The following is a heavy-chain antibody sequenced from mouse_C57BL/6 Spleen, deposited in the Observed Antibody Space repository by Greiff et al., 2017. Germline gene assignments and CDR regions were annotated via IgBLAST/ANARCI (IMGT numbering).Heavy chain of an antibody. CDR3: ARGWDYGFAY. J-gene: IGHJ3*01. V-gene: IGHV1-82*01. CDR1: GYAFSSSW. Sequence: VQLQQSGPELVKPGASVKISCKASGYAFSSSWMNWVKQRPGKGLEWIGRIYPGDGDTNYNGKFKGKATLTADKSSSTAYMQLSSLTSEDSAVYFCARGWDYGFAYWGQGTLVTVSA. CDR2: IYPGDGDT. D-gene: IGHD2-4*01.